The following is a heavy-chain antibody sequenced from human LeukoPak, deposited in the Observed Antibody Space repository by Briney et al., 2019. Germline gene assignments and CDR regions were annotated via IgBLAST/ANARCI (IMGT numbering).Heavy chain of an antibody. Sequence: GGSLRLSCAASGFTFSSYGMSWVRQAPGKGLEWVSSISSSSSYIYYADSVKGRFTISRDNAKNSLYLQMNSLRAEDTAVYYCARDHRYCSSTSGCYYYYYMDVWGKGTTVTVSS. V-gene: IGHV3-21*04. CDR3: ARDHRYCSSTSGCYYYYYMDV. D-gene: IGHD2-2*01. CDR1: GFTFSSYG. CDR2: ISSSSSYI. J-gene: IGHJ6*03.